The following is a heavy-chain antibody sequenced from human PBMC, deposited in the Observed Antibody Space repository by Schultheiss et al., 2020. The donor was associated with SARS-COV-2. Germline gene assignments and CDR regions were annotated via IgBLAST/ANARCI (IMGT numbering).Heavy chain of an antibody. D-gene: IGHD3-3*01. CDR3: ARERGVQVTIFGVVINELYGMDV. CDR1: GYTFTSYY. CDR2: INPSGGST. J-gene: IGHJ6*02. Sequence: ASVKVSCKASGYTFTSYYMHWVRQAPGQGLEWMGIINPSGGSTSYAQKFQGRVTMTRDTSTSTVYMELSSLRSEDTAVYYCARERGVQVTIFGVVINELYGMDVWGQGTTVTVSS. V-gene: IGHV1-46*01.